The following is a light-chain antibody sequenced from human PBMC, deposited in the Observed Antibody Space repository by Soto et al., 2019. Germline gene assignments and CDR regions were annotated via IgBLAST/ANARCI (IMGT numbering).Light chain of an antibody. CDR2: GAS. J-gene: IGKJ2*01. V-gene: IGKV3-20*01. CDR1: QSVGNNY. CDR3: QQYSSSLMYT. Sequence: EIVLTQSPGTLSLSPGERATLSCRASQSVGNNYLAWYQQKPGQAPRLLIYGASCRATGIPDRFSGSGSGTEFTLTISRREHEDYAVYYCQQYSSSLMYTFGQGTKLEIK.